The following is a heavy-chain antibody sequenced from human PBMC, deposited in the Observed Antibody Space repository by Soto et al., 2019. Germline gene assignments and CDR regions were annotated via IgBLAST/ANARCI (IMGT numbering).Heavy chain of an antibody. CDR2: INAGNGNT. D-gene: IGHD2-21*02. V-gene: IGHV1-3*01. CDR3: ARSIVVVTALDY. J-gene: IGHJ4*02. CDR1: GHTFTGYY. Sequence: ASVQVSCQASGHTFTGYYMHWVRQAPGQRLEWMGWINAGNGNTKYSQKFQGRVTITRDTSASTAYMELSSLRSEDTAVYYCARSIVVVTALDYWGQGTLVTVS.